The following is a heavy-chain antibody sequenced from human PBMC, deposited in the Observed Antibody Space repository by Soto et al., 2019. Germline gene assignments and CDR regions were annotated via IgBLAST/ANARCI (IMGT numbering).Heavy chain of an antibody. CDR1: GFAVSSFW. D-gene: IGHD3-3*01. J-gene: IGHJ6*03. Sequence: GGSLRLSCAASGFAVSSFWMSWVRQAPGKGLEWVSAISGSGGSTYYADSVKGRFTISRDNSKNTLYLQMNSLRAEDTAVYYCAKCASYDFWSGHAYYYYYMDVWGKGTTVTVSS. V-gene: IGHV3-23*01. CDR2: ISGSGGST. CDR3: AKCASYDFWSGHAYYYYYMDV.